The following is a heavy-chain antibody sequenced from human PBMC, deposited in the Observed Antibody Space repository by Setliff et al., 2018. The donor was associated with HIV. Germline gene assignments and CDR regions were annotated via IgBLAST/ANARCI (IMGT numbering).Heavy chain of an antibody. CDR2: INHSGKT. CDR3: ARGAPLTAFQRLAPRRARFDH. V-gene: IGHV4-34*01. J-gene: IGHJ4*02. CDR1: GFAFSGFW. Sequence: GSLRLSCAASGFAFSGFWMGWIRQPSGKGLEWIGEINHSGKTNYKSSLMSRVSISVDTSKNQFSLKLSSVTASDTALYYCARGAPLTAFQRLAPRRARFDHWGQGTLVTVSS.